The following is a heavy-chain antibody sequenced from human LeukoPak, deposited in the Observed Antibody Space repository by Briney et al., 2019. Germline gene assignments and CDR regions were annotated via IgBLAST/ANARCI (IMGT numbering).Heavy chain of an antibody. J-gene: IGHJ4*02. V-gene: IGHV4-39*01. D-gene: IGHD3-22*01. CDR3: ARLSHYDRRDFDY. Sequence: PSETLSLTCTVSGGSISSTSYYWGWIRQPPGKGLEWIGSIYYSGTTYSNPSLKSRVTISVDTSNNQFSLKLNYVTDADTAVYYCARLSHYDRRDFDYWGQGTLVTVSS. CDR1: GGSISSTSYY. CDR2: IYYSGTT.